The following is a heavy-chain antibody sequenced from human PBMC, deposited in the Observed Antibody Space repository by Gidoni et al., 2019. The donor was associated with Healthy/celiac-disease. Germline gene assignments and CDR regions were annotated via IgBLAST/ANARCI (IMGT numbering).Heavy chain of an antibody. CDR1: GGSISSYY. CDR3: ALGKGYCTNGVCYTDGRWFDP. J-gene: IGHJ5*02. D-gene: IGHD2-8*01. V-gene: IGHV4-59*01. Sequence: QVQLQESGPGLVKPSETLSLTCTVSGGSISSYYWSWIRQPPGKGLEWIGYIYYSGSTNYNPSLKSRVTISVDTSKNQFSLKLSSVTAADTAVYYCALGKGYCTNGVCYTDGRWFDPWGQGTLVTVSS. CDR2: IYYSGST.